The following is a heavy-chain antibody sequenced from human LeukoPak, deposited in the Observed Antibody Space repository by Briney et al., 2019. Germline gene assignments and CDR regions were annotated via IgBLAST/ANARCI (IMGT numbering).Heavy chain of an antibody. V-gene: IGHV3-74*01. D-gene: IGHD2-8*01. CDR2: LNSDGSRK. CDR3: ARDNGKYAMDV. J-gene: IGHJ6*02. CDR1: GFTFSGYS. Sequence: PGGSLRLSCAASGFTFSGYSTNWVRQAPGKGLVWVSHLNSDGSRKTYADSVKGRFTIPRDNAKNTIYLQMNSLRAEDTAVYYCARDNGKYAMDVWGQGTTVTVSS.